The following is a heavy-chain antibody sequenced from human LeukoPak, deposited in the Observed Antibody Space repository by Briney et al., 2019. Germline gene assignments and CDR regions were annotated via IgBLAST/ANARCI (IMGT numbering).Heavy chain of an antibody. CDR3: ASVLTYYYDSSGSSPDY. J-gene: IGHJ4*02. Sequence: ASVKVSCKASGYTFTCYYMHWVRQAPGQGLEWMGWINPNSGGTNYAQKFQGRVTMTRDTSISTAYMELSRLRSDDTAVYYCASVLTYYYDSSGSSPDYWGQGTLVTVSS. CDR2: INPNSGGT. CDR1: GYTFTCYY. D-gene: IGHD3-22*01. V-gene: IGHV1-2*02.